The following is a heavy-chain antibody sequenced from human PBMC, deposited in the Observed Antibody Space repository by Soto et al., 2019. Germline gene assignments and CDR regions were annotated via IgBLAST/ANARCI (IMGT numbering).Heavy chain of an antibody. D-gene: IGHD3-9*01. CDR1: GGSFSGYY. CDR3: ARGPYYDILTGYSGVFDY. Sequence: QVQLQQWGAGLLKPSETLSLTCAVYGGSFSGYYWSWIRQPPGKGLEWIGEINHSGSTNYNPSLKRRVTISVDTSKNQFSLKLSSVTAADTAVYYCARGPYYDILTGYSGVFDYWGQGTLVTVSS. V-gene: IGHV4-34*01. CDR2: INHSGST. J-gene: IGHJ4*02.